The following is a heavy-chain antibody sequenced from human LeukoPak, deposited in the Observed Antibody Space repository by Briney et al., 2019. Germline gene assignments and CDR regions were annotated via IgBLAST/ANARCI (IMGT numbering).Heavy chain of an antibody. CDR3: ARDQALTGYYYDSPPGAFDI. CDR1: GYTFNFYY. J-gene: IGHJ3*02. CDR2: TNPNSGGT. Sequence: ASVKVSCKASGYTFNFYYVHWVRQAPGQGLEWMGITNPNSGGTTYAQKFQGRVTLTGDTSASTVFMELSSLTSEDTAVYYCARDQALTGYYYDSPPGAFDIWGQGTMVTVSS. V-gene: IGHV1-46*02. D-gene: IGHD3-22*01.